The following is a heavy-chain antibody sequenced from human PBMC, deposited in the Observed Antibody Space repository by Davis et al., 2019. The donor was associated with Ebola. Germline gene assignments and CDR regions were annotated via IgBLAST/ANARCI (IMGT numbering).Heavy chain of an antibody. D-gene: IGHD4-17*01. CDR1: GGTFSSYA. Sequence: SVKVSCKASGGTFSSYAISWVRQAPGQGLEWMGGIIPIFGTANYAQKFQGRVTITADESTSTAYMELSSLRSEDTAVYYCARSTDGDYPYYYYYYGRDVWGQGTTVTVSS. J-gene: IGHJ6*02. CDR3: ARSTDGDYPYYYYYYGRDV. CDR2: IIPIFGTA. V-gene: IGHV1-69*13.